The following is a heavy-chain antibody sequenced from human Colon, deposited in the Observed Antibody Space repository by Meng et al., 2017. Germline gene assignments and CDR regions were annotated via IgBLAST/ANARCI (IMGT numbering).Heavy chain of an antibody. V-gene: IGHV4-59*01. D-gene: IGHD6-19*01. CDR3: ARGIAVADNWFDP. J-gene: IGHJ5*02. Sequence: EPLKASGPGLVNPSETLSLTCTVSGCSISSYYWSWIRQPPGKGLEWIGYISYSGSTNYNPSLKSRVTISVDTSKNRFSLRLSSVTAADTAVYYCARGIAVADNWFDPWGQGTLVTVSS. CDR1: GCSISSYY. CDR2: ISYSGST.